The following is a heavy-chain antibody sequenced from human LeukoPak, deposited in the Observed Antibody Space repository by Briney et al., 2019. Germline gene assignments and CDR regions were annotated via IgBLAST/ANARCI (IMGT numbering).Heavy chain of an antibody. Sequence: GGTLRLSCAASGFTLSSYAMSWVRQGPGKGLEWVSAISVSGNTYHADSVKGRFTISRDSSKNTLYLQMNSLRAEDAAVYYCAKAPVTTCSGAYCYPFDYWGQGTLVTVSS. J-gene: IGHJ4*02. V-gene: IGHV3-23*01. D-gene: IGHD2-15*01. CDR2: ISVSGNT. CDR1: GFTLSSYA. CDR3: AKAPVTTCSGAYCYPFDY.